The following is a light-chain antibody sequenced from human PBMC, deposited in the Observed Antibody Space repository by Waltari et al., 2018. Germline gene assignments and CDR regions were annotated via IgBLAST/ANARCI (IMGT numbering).Light chain of an antibody. Sequence: QSALTQTAPVSGSPGQSITISCSGASSYIAEYNHVSWYQQHPGQAPRLRIFHVNKRPSGVFSRLPGSKYGNTAFLTISGLQTADEAGYYCCSYAGSAVSVFGGGTRLPVL. V-gene: IGLV2-23*02. CDR1: SSYIAEYNH. J-gene: IGLJ3*02. CDR3: CSYAGSAVSV. CDR2: HVN.